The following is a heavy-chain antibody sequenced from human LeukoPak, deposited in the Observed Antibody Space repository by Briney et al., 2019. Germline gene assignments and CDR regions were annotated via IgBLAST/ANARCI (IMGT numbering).Heavy chain of an antibody. D-gene: IGHD6-13*01. V-gene: IGHV3-23*01. CDR1: GFTFSSYA. CDR3: AKHNSNWRGNFDY. Sequence: GGSLRLSCVPSGFTFSSYAMSWVRQAPGEGLEWVSGISGSGSGTYYADSVKGRFTISRDNSKNTLYLQMNSLRVEDTAVYYCAKHNSNWRGNFDYWGQGTLVTVSS. J-gene: IGHJ4*02. CDR2: ISGSGSGT.